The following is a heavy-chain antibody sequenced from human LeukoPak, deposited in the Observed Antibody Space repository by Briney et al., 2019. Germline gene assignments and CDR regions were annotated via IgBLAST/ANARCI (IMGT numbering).Heavy chain of an antibody. Sequence: PGGSLRLSCAASGFTFSSYSMNWVRQAPGKGLEWVSSISSSSSYIYYADSVKGRFTISRDNAKSSLYLQMNSLRAEDTAVYYCARVPTGYSSSWPFDYWGQGTLVTVSS. CDR1: GFTFSSYS. CDR2: ISSSSSYI. J-gene: IGHJ4*02. CDR3: ARVPTGYSSSWPFDY. D-gene: IGHD6-13*01. V-gene: IGHV3-21*01.